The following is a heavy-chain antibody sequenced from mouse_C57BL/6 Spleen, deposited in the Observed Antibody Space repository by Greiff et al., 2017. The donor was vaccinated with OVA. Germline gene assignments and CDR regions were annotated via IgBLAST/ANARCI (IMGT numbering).Heavy chain of an antibody. CDR1: GYTFTDYE. V-gene: IGHV1-15*01. CDR2: IDPETGGT. Sequence: QVQLKQSGAELVRPGASVTLSCKASGYTFTDYEMHWVKQTPVHGLEWIGAIDPETGGTAYNQKFKGKAILTADKSSSTAYMELRSLTSEDSGVYYCTRWDPTVVAQVDYWGQGTTLTVSS. D-gene: IGHD1-1*01. CDR3: TRWDPTVVAQVDY. J-gene: IGHJ2*01.